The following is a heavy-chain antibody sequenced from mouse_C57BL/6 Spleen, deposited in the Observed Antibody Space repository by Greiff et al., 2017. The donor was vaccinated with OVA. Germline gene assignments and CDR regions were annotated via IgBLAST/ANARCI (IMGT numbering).Heavy chain of an antibody. CDR1: GYTFTDYY. V-gene: IGHV1-19*01. Sequence: EVKLQESGPVLVKPGASVKMSCKASGYTFTDYYMNWVKQSHGKSLEWIGVINPYNGGTSYNQKFKGKATLTVDKSSSTAYMELNSLTSEDSAVYYCARGSTMVTTGYFDVWGTGTTVTVSS. D-gene: IGHD2-2*01. J-gene: IGHJ1*03. CDR3: ARGSTMVTTGYFDV. CDR2: INPYNGGT.